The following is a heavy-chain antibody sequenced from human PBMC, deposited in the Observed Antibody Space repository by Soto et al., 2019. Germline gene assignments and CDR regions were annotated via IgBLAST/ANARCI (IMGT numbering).Heavy chain of an antibody. CDR1: GGSISSGGYY. D-gene: IGHD6-6*01. Sequence: LSLTCTVSGGSISSGGYYWSWIRQHPGKGLEWIGYIYYSGSTYYNPSLKSRVTISVDTSKNQFSLKLSSVTAADTAVYYCARDSSSSSGLDYWGQGTLVTVSS. J-gene: IGHJ4*02. V-gene: IGHV4-31*03. CDR2: IYYSGST. CDR3: ARDSSSSSGLDY.